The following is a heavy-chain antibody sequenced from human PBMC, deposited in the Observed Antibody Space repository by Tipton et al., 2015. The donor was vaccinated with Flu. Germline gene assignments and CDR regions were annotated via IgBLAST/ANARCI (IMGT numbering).Heavy chain of an antibody. J-gene: IGHJ3*02. Sequence: TPSLTCTVSGGSISSHYWSWIRQPPGKGLEWIGYIYYSGSISYNPSLKSRVTISVDTSKNQFSLKLSSVTAADTAVYYCAREWGDAFDIWGQGTMVTVSS. D-gene: IGHD3-16*01. CDR1: GGSISSHY. CDR3: AREWGDAFDI. CDR2: IYYSGSI. V-gene: IGHV4-59*11.